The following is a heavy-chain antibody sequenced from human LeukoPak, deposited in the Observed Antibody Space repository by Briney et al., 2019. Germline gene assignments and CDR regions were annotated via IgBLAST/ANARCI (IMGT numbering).Heavy chain of an antibody. CDR1: GFTFSNYA. CDR3: AQDHRTSTWPFDY. Sequence: GGSLRLSCAASGFTFSNYAMSWVRQAPGKGLEWVSSISGSGGSTYYADSVKGRFTISRDNSKNTLNLQMNSPRAEDTAFYSCAQDHRTSTWPFDYWGQGTLVTVSS. J-gene: IGHJ4*02. D-gene: IGHD2-2*01. V-gene: IGHV3-23*01. CDR2: ISGSGGST.